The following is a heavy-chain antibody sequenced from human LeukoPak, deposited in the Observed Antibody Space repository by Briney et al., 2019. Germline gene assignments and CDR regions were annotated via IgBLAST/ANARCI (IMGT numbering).Heavy chain of an antibody. CDR3: ATATYYDSSGYYYWASAFDI. CDR1: GYSFTNYW. D-gene: IGHD3-22*01. CDR2: IYPGDSDT. Sequence: PGESLKISCKGSGYSFTNYWIGWVRQMPGKGLEWMGIIYPGDSDTRYSPSFQGQVTISADKSISTAYLQWSSLKASDTAMYYCATATYYDSSGYYYWASAFDIWGQGTMVTVSS. J-gene: IGHJ3*02. V-gene: IGHV5-51*01.